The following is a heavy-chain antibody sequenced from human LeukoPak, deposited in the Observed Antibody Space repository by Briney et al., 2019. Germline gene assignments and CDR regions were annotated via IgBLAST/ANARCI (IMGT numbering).Heavy chain of an antibody. CDR3: ATGRVVVAATGLYGMDV. CDR2: ISSSGSTI. CDR1: GFTLSDYY. D-gene: IGHD2-15*01. J-gene: IGHJ6*02. Sequence: PGGSLRLSCAASGFTLSDYYMSWIRQAPGRGLEWVSYISSSGSTIYYADSVKGRFTISRDNAKNSLYLQMNSLRAEDTAVYYCATGRVVVAATGLYGMDVWGQGTTVTVSS. V-gene: IGHV3-11*01.